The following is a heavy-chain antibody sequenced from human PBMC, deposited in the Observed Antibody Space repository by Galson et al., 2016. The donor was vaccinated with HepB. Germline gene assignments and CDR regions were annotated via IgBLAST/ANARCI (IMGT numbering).Heavy chain of an antibody. CDR2: IWHDGSQK. CDR3: ARDASGSRADFDY. Sequence: SLRLSCAGSGFTFSSYGMHWVRQAPGKGLEWVASIWHDGSQKFYADSVKGRSTISRDNSKNTVHLQMNSLRAVDTAVYYCARDASGSRADFDYWGQGIPVTVSS. V-gene: IGHV3-33*01. CDR1: GFTFSSYG. J-gene: IGHJ4*02. D-gene: IGHD3-10*01.